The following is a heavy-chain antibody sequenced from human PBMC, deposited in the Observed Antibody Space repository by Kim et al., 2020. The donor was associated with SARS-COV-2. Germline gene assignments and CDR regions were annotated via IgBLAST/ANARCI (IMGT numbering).Heavy chain of an antibody. CDR1: GFTFSRYS. D-gene: IGHD3-9*01. J-gene: IGHJ6*01. CDR2: ISSSSSTK. Sequence: GGSLRLSCAASGFTFSRYSMNWVRQAPGKGLEWVSYISSSSSTKYYADSVKGRFTISRDNAKNLLYLQMNSLRDEDTAVYYCARDPNFDWLLFHYYYGM. V-gene: IGHV3-48*02. CDR3: ARDPNFDWLLFHYYYGM.